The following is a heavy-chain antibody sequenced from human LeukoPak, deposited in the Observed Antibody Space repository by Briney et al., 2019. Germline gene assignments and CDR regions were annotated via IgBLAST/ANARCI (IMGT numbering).Heavy chain of an antibody. CDR1: GYTFTSYY. V-gene: IGHV1-2*02. Sequence: GASVKVSCKASGYTFTSYYMHWVRQAPGQGLEWMGWINPNSGGTNYAQKFQGRVTMTRDTSISTAYMELSRLRSDDTAVYYCARDEDIVVVPAAMVDYWGQGTLVTVSS. CDR3: ARDEDIVVVPAAMVDY. D-gene: IGHD2-2*01. CDR2: INPNSGGT. J-gene: IGHJ4*02.